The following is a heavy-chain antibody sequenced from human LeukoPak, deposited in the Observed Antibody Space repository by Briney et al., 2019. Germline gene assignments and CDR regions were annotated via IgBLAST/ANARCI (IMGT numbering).Heavy chain of an antibody. J-gene: IGHJ4*02. CDR1: GYSFTSYW. CDR2: IDPSDSYT. D-gene: IGHD2-2*01. CDR3: ARVEYQLPGLDY. Sequence: EESLKISCKGSGYSFTSYWISWGRQMPGKGLEWMGRIDPSDSYTNYSPSFQGHVTISADKSISTAYLQWSSLKASDTAMYYCARVEYQLPGLDYWGQGTLVTVSS. V-gene: IGHV5-10-1*01.